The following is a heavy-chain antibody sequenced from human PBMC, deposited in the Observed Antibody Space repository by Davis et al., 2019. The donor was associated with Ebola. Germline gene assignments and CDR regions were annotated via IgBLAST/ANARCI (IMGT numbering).Heavy chain of an antibody. CDR2: IKQDGSEK. Sequence: GESLKISCAASGFTFSSYWMSWVRQAPGKGLEWVANIKQDGSEKYYVDSVKGRFTISRDNAKNSLYLQMNSLRAEDTAVYYCARDPRRAYFGVAFDYWGQGTLVTVSS. V-gene: IGHV3-7*03. J-gene: IGHJ4*02. CDR3: ARDPRRAYFGVAFDY. CDR1: GFTFSSYW. D-gene: IGHD3-3*01.